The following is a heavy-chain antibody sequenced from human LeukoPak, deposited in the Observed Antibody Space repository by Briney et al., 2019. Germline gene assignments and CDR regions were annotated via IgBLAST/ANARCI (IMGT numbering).Heavy chain of an antibody. CDR3: ARDSSGYTD. CDR1: GGSFSGYY. CDR2: INHSGST. Sequence: PSETLSLTCAVYGGSFSGYYWSWIRQPPGKGLEWIGEINHSGSTNYNPSLKSRVIISVDTSKNQFSLKLSSVTAAGTAVYYCARDSSGYTDWGQGTLVTVSS. J-gene: IGHJ4*02. V-gene: IGHV4-34*01. D-gene: IGHD3-22*01.